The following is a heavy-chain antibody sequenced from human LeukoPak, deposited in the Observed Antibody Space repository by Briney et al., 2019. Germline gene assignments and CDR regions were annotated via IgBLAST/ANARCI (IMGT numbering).Heavy chain of an antibody. D-gene: IGHD2-2*03. J-gene: IGHJ3*02. V-gene: IGHV3-20*04. Sequence: PGGSLRLSCAASGFTFHDHGMSWVRQAPGKGLEWVSALNWNGDNTGYADSVKGRFTISRDNAKNTLYLQMNSLRAEDTAVYYCARVDLSDAFDIWGQGTMVTVSS. CDR3: ARVDLSDAFDI. CDR1: GFTFHDHG. CDR2: LNWNGDNT.